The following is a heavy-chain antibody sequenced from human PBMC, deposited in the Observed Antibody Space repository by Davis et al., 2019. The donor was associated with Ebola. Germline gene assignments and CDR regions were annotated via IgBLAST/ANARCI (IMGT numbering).Heavy chain of an antibody. Sequence: GESLKISCAASGFNFRGFAMHWVRRVPGKGLEWVAFIRNDGSAEFYGDSVRGRFTVSRDNSKNTLYLQMNSLRLEDTAVYHCTYGLVGINTFDYWGQGAPVTVSS. CDR1: GFNFRGFA. CDR2: IRNDGSAE. CDR3: TYGLVGINTFDY. D-gene: IGHD4-17*01. J-gene: IGHJ4*02. V-gene: IGHV3-30*02.